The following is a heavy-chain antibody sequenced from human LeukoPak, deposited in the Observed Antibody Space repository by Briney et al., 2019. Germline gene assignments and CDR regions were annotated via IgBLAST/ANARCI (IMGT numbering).Heavy chain of an antibody. D-gene: IGHD2-8*01. J-gene: IGHJ3*02. CDR1: GYTLTELS. Sequence: ASVKLSCKVSGYTLTELSMHWVRQAPRKGREWMGGFHPEDGETIYAQKFQGRVTMTEDTSTDTAYMELSSLRSEDTAVYYCATGSGYCTNGVCYTNAFDIWGQGTMVTVSS. CDR3: ATGSGYCTNGVCYTNAFDI. V-gene: IGHV1-24*01. CDR2: FHPEDGET.